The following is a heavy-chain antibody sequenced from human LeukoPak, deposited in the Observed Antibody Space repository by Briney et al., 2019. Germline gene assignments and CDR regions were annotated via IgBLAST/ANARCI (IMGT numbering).Heavy chain of an antibody. Sequence: PGGSLRLSCAASGFTFSSYWMHWVRQAPGKGLVWVSRINSDGSSTSYADPVKGRFTISRDNAKNTLYLQMNSLRAEDTAVYYCAKSRWIGSGSSLGINWFDPWGQGTLVTVSS. CDR1: GFTFSSYW. J-gene: IGHJ5*02. CDR2: INSDGSST. V-gene: IGHV3-74*01. D-gene: IGHD3-22*01. CDR3: AKSRWIGSGSSLGINWFDP.